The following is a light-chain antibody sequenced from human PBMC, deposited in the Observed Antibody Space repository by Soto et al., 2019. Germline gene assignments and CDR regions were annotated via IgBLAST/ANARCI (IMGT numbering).Light chain of an antibody. J-gene: IGLJ1*01. Sequence: QSALTQPPSASGSPGQSVTISCTGSSSDVGGYNYVSWYQQHPGKAPKLMIYEVSKRPSGVPDRFSGSKSDNTASLTVSGLQAEDEADYYCSSYAGSNILVFGTGTKLTVL. CDR3: SSYAGSNILV. V-gene: IGLV2-8*01. CDR2: EVS. CDR1: SSDVGGYNY.